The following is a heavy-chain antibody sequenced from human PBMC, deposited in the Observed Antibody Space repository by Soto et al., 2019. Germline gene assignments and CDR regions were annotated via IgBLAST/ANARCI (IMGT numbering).Heavy chain of an antibody. CDR1: GGSISSYY. D-gene: IGHD3-22*01. CDR2: IYYSGST. Sequence: QVQLQESGPGLVKPSETLSLTCTVSGGSISSYYWSWIRQPPGKGLEWIGYIYYSGSTNYNPSLKSRVTISVDTYKNQFSLKLSSVTAADTAVYYCARDPAYYDSSGYSVPYYFDYGGQGTLVTVSS. CDR3: ARDPAYYDSSGYSVPYYFDY. V-gene: IGHV4-59*01. J-gene: IGHJ4*02.